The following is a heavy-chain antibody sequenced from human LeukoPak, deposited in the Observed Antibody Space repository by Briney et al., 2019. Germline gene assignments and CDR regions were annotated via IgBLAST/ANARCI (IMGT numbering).Heavy chain of an antibody. D-gene: IGHD3-10*01. J-gene: IGHJ6*02. CDR3: ARDRRSSIWFPNYYYYGMDV. CDR1: GFTFSSYA. Sequence: GGSLRLSCAASGFTFSSYAMHWVRQAPGKGLEWVAVISYDGSNKYYADSVKGRFTISRDNSKNTLYLQVNSLRTEDTAVYYCARDRRSSIWFPNYYYYGMDVWGQGTTVTVSS. V-gene: IGHV3-30-3*01. CDR2: ISYDGSNK.